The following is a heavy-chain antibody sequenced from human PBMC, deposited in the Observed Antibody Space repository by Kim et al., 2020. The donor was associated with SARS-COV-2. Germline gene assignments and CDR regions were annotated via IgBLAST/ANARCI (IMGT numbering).Heavy chain of an antibody. D-gene: IGHD6-13*01. CDR3: AREAALDLMRYYYGMDV. V-gene: IGHV4-61*02. CDR2: IYTSGST. Sequence: SETLSLTCTVSGGSISSGSYYWSWIRQTAGKGLEWIGRIYTSGSTNYNPSLKSRVTISVDTSKNQFSLKLSSVTAADTAVYYCAREAALDLMRYYYGMDVWGQGTTVTVSS. CDR1: GGSISSGSYY. J-gene: IGHJ6*02.